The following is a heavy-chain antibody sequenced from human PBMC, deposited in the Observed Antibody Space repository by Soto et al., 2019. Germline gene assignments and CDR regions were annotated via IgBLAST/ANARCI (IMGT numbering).Heavy chain of an antibody. V-gene: IGHV1-69*13. Sequence: ASVKVSCKASGGTFSSYAISWVRQAPGQGLEWMGGIIPIFGTANYAQKFQGRVTITADESTSTAYMELSSLRSEDTAVYYCARGQRRTMVRGVTYYYYGMDVWGQGTTVTVSS. J-gene: IGHJ6*02. D-gene: IGHD3-10*01. CDR2: IIPIFGTA. CDR3: ARGQRRTMVRGVTYYYYGMDV. CDR1: GGTFSSYA.